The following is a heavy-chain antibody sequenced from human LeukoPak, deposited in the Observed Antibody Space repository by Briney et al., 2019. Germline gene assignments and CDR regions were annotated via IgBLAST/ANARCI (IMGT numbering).Heavy chain of an antibody. Sequence: ASVKVSCKASGYTFTGYYMHWVRQAPGQGLEWMGWINPNSGGTNYAQKFQGRVTMTRDTSISTAYMERSRLRSDDTAVYYCARVKEFLPLPEDYWGQGTLVTVSS. CDR3: ARVKEFLPLPEDY. CDR2: INPNSGGT. D-gene: IGHD2-21*01. J-gene: IGHJ4*02. V-gene: IGHV1-2*02. CDR1: GYTFTGYY.